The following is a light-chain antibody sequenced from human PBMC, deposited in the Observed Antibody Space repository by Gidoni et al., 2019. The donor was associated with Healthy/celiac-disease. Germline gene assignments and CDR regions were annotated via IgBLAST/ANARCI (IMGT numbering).Light chain of an antibody. V-gene: IGKV1-39*01. Sequence: DIQMTQSPSSLSASAGDRVTITCRASQSISNYLNWYQQRPGTAPKPLIYAASSLQSGVPSRLSGSGSGADFTLTITSLQPEDFATYYCQQTYSTPDTCGQGTKVKIK. CDR2: AAS. CDR3: QQTYSTPDT. CDR1: QSISNY. J-gene: IGKJ1*01.